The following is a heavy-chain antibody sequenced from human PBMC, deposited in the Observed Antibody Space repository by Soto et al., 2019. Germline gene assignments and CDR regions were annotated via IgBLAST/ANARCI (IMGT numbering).Heavy chain of an antibody. V-gene: IGHV3-48*02. Sequence: LRLSCAASGFTFRSYSMNWVRQAPGKGLEWVSYISISSRTIYYADSVKGRFTISRDDAKNSLYLQMNSLRDEDTSVYYCARDNGIAGSFDPWGQGTLVTVSS. CDR1: GFTFRSYS. CDR2: ISISSRTI. J-gene: IGHJ5*02. D-gene: IGHD6-13*01. CDR3: ARDNGIAGSFDP.